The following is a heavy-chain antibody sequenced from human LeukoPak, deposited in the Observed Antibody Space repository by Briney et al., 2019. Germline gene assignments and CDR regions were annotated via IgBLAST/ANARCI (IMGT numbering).Heavy chain of an antibody. Sequence: SETLSLTCTVSGGSISSYYWSWIRQPAGKGLEWIGRIYTSGSTNYNPSLKSRVTVSVDTSKNQFSLKLNSVTAADTAVYYCAGRRCSSTTCYTPIEYWGQGTLVTVSS. CDR2: IYTSGST. D-gene: IGHD2-2*02. CDR3: AGRRCSSTTCYTPIEY. CDR1: GGSISSYY. V-gene: IGHV4-4*07. J-gene: IGHJ4*02.